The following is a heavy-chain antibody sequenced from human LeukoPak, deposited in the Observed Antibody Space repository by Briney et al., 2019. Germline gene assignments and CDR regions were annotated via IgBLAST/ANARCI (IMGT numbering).Heavy chain of an antibody. CDR2: IISGGTYI. V-gene: IGHV3-21*01. CDR3: ARGKTSQNIVTRKTYNWFDP. Sequence: PGGSLRLSCAVSGFTLSSYTISWGRQAPGERLEWVSSIISGGTYIYYAESVKGRFTISRDNAKNSLYLQMKSLRAEDTAVYYCARGKTSQNIVTRKTYNWFDPWGQGTLVTVSS. J-gene: IGHJ5*02. D-gene: IGHD2/OR15-2a*01. CDR1: GFTLSSYT.